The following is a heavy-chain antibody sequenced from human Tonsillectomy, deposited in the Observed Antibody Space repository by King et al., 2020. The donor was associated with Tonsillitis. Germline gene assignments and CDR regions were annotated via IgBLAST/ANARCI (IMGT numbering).Heavy chain of an antibody. CDR1: GYTFTSYY. Sequence: VQLVQSGAEVKKPGASVKVSCKASGYTFTSYYMHWVRQAPGQGLEWMGIINPSGGSTSYAQKFQGRVTMTRDTSTSTVYMELSSLRSEDTAVYYCARSGYYYDSSGYSDAFDIWGQGKMVTVSS. CDR2: INPSGGST. V-gene: IGHV1-46*01. J-gene: IGHJ3*02. D-gene: IGHD3-22*01. CDR3: ARSGYYYDSSGYSDAFDI.